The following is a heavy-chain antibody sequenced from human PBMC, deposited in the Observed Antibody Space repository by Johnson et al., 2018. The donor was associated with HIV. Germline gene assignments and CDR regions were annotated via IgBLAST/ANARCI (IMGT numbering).Heavy chain of an antibody. CDR1: GFTFSSYG. J-gene: IGHJ3*02. CDR2: IYSGDNT. V-gene: IGHV3-NL1*01. Sequence: QVQLVESGGGVVQPGGSLRLSCAASGFTFSSYGMSWVRQAPGKGLEWVSLIYSGDNTKYADSVKGRFTISRDNSKNTLYLQMNSLRPEDTAVYYCARDSSNSFRFEMYAFDIWGQGTMVTVSS. CDR3: ARDSSNSFRFEMYAFDI. D-gene: IGHD6-6*01.